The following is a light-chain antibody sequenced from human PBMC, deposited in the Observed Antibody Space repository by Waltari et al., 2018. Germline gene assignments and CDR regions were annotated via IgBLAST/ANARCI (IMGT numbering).Light chain of an antibody. CDR3: QQYDNLPRLT. V-gene: IGKV1-33*01. J-gene: IGKJ4*01. CDR1: QDISNY. CDR2: DAS. Sequence: DIQMTQSPSSLSASVGDRVTITCQASQDISNYLNWSQQKPGKAPKLLIYDASNLETGVPSRFSGSGSGTDFTFTISSLQPEDIATYYCQQYDNLPRLTFGGGTKVEIK.